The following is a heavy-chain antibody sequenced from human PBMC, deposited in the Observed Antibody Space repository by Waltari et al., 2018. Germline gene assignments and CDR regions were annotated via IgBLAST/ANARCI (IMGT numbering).Heavy chain of an antibody. CDR2: IYSGGST. D-gene: IGHD6-25*01. CDR3: AKDRLGGGADY. V-gene: IGHV3-23*03. J-gene: IGHJ4*02. Sequence: EVQLLESGGGLVQPGGSLRLSWAASGFTFSSYAMSWVRQAPGKGLEWVSVIYSGGSTYYADSVTGRFTISRDNSKNTLYLQMNSLRAEDTAVYYCAKDRLGGGADYWGQGTLVTVSS. CDR1: GFTFSSYA.